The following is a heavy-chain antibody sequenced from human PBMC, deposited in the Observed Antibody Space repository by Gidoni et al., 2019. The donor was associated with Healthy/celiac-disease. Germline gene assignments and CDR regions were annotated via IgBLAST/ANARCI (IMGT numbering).Heavy chain of an antibody. CDR3: AREFYYDSASSFDY. D-gene: IGHD3-22*01. J-gene: IGHJ4*02. CDR1: GFTFPNYN. CDR2: IYSSSTYI. Sequence: EVQLVESGGGLVKPGGSLRLSCAGSGFTFPNYNLNLVRQAPGKGLEWVSSIYSSSTYIFYADSVRGRFTISRDNAKNSVYLQMNSLRAEDTAVYYCAREFYYDSASSFDYWGQGTLVTVSS. V-gene: IGHV3-21*06.